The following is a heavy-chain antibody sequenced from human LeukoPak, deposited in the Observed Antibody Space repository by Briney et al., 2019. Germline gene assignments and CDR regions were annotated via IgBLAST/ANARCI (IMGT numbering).Heavy chain of an antibody. CDR2: INAGNGNT. V-gene: IGHV1-3*01. Sequence: ASVKVSCKASGYTFTSYAMHWVRQAPGQRLEWMGWINAGNGNTKYSQKFQGRVTITRDTSASTAYMELSSLRSEDTAVYYCARDGCSGGSCYYFDYWGQGTLVTVSS. D-gene: IGHD2-15*01. CDR3: ARDGCSGGSCYYFDY. CDR1: GYTFTSYA. J-gene: IGHJ4*02.